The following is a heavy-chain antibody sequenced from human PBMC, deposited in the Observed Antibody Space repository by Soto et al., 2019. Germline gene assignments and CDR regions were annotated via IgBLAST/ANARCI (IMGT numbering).Heavy chain of an antibody. CDR3: ARGGLAAAGTMDV. D-gene: IGHD6-13*01. CDR2: IIPILGIA. V-gene: IGHV1-69*02. J-gene: IGHJ6*04. Sequence: SVKVSCKASGGTFSSYTVSWVRQAPGQGLEWMGRIIPILGIANYAQKFQGRVTITADKSTSTAYMELSSLRSEDTAVYYCARGGLAAAGTMDVWGKGTTVTVSS. CDR1: GGTFSSYT.